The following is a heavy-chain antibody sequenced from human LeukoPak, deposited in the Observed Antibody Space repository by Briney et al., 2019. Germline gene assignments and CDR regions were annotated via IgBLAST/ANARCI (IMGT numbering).Heavy chain of an antibody. J-gene: IGHJ4*02. CDR1: GFTFSSYG. Sequence: PGGSLRLSCAASGFTFSSYGMHWVRQAPGKGLEWVTVISYDGSNKYYADSVKGRFTISRDNSKNTLYLQMNSLRAEDTAVYYCARDIGSGPFDYWGQGTLVTVSS. D-gene: IGHD2-15*01. V-gene: IGHV3-30*03. CDR2: ISYDGSNK. CDR3: ARDIGSGPFDY.